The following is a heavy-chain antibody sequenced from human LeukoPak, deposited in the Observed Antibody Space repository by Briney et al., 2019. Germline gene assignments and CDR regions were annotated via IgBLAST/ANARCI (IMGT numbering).Heavy chain of an antibody. Sequence: ASVKVSCKASGYPFTKFYMHWVRQAPGHGLEWMGLMSPNGDSTLYSQKFLGRVTMTRDTSTSTDYMELSSLRSEDTAVYYCARDNSDTVKGECSGACYWWFDPWGQGTLVTVSS. CDR3: ARDNSDTVKGECSGACYWWFDP. CDR1: GYPFTKFY. J-gene: IGHJ5*02. D-gene: IGHD6-19*01. V-gene: IGHV1-46*01. CDR2: MSPNGDST.